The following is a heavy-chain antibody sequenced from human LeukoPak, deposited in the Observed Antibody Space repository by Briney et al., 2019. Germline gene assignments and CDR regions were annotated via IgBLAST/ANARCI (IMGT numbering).Heavy chain of an antibody. Sequence: GSLRLSCVASGFTFSSYSMSWVRQAPGKGLEWVSGISGSGGTTYYADSVKGRFTISRDASKSTMYLQMNNLRVEDTAVYYCAKSRVATGTFYFDYWGQGTLVTVSS. D-gene: IGHD6-13*01. CDR3: AKSRVATGTFYFDY. CDR2: ISGSGGTT. V-gene: IGHV3-23*01. CDR1: GFTFSSYS. J-gene: IGHJ4*02.